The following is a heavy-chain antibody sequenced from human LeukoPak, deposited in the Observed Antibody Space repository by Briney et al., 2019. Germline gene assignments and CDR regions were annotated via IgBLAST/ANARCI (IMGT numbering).Heavy chain of an antibody. V-gene: IGHV4-39*07. J-gene: IGHJ4*02. CDR2: MSDSGRT. Sequence: SETLSLTCTVSGGSTSSSDYYWDWIRQPPGKGLEWIGSMSDSGRTYYNPSLKSRTTMSVDTSKNQFSLKLSSVTAADTAVYYCARETIFGVEFDYWGQGTLVTVSS. D-gene: IGHD3-3*01. CDR1: GGSTSSSDYY. CDR3: ARETIFGVEFDY.